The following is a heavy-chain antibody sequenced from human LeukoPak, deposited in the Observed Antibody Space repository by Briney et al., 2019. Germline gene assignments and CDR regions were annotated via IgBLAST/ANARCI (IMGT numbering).Heavy chain of an antibody. Sequence: SETLSLTCTVSGYSISSGYYWGWIRQPPGKGLEWIGNIFYSGSTYYSPSLRSRVTISLDTSRNQSSLKLNSVTAADTAVYYCAKSNGYGLVDIWGQGTMVTVSS. V-gene: IGHV4-38-2*02. CDR1: GYSISSGYY. J-gene: IGHJ3*02. D-gene: IGHD3-10*01. CDR3: AKSNGYGLVDI. CDR2: IFYSGST.